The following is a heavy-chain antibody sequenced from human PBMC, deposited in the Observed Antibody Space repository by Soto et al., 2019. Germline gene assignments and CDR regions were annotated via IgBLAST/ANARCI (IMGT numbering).Heavy chain of an antibody. J-gene: IGHJ4*02. CDR1: GYVFISYG. Sequence: QVQLVQSGPEVKKPGASVKVSCKTSGYVFISYGISWVRQAPGHGLEWVGWISAYTGKADYAQKFQGQVTMTTETSTSTAFLELWSLRSDDTAVYYCARDQRYYGSGSYYSDNWGQGTLVTVSS. V-gene: IGHV1-18*04. CDR3: ARDQRYYGSGSYYSDN. D-gene: IGHD3-10*01. CDR2: ISAYTGKA.